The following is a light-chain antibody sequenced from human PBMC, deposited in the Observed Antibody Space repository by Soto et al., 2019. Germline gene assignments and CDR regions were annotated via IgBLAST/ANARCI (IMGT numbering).Light chain of an antibody. CDR1: SGPVFTSSY. CDR2: NTN. Sequence: QTVVTQEPSFSVSPGGTVTLTCGLSSGPVFTSSYPNWYQQTPGQAPRTLIFNTNTRSSGVPERFSGSIRGDKAALTIAGAQADDDSYYCCLLYLGRGIWVFGGGTKLTVL. V-gene: IGLV8-61*01. J-gene: IGLJ3*02. CDR3: LLYLGRGIWV.